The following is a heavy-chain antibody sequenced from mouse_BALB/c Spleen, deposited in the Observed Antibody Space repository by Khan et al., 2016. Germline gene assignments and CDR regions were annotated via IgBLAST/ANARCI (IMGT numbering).Heavy chain of an antibody. V-gene: IGHV3-8*02. CDR2: IHYSGST. J-gene: IGHJ2*02. Sequence: EVQLQESGPSLVKPSQTLSLTCSVTGDSITSGYWNWIRKFPGNKLEYMGYIHYSGSTYYNPSLKSRISITRDTSKNQYYLQLNAVTTEASATYCCARYDGYYFDYWGQGTSLTVSS. CDR1: GDSITSGY. CDR3: ARYDGYYFDY. D-gene: IGHD2-3*01.